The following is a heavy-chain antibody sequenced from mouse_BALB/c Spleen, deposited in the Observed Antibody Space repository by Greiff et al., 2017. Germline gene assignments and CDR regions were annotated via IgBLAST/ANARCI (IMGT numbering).Heavy chain of an antibody. CDR2: ISSGGSYT. D-gene: IGHD1-1*01. CDR1: GFTFSSYA. J-gene: IGHJ2*01. V-gene: IGHV5-9-4*01. Sequence: DVQLVESGGGLVKPGGSLKLSCAASGFTFSSYAMSWVRQSPEKRLEWVAEISSGGSYTYYPDTVTGRFTISRDNAKNTLYLEMSSLRSEDTAMYYCARNYYGSSLYFDYWGQGTTLTVSS. CDR3: ARNYYGSSLYFDY.